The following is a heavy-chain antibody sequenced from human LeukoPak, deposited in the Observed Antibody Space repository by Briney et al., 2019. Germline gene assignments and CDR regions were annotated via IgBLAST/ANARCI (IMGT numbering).Heavy chain of an antibody. CDR2: IYYSGST. Sequence: SETLSLTCTVSGGSITSYYWTWIRQPPGKGLEWIGSIYYSGSTNYNPSLKSRVTISVDTSKNQFSLKLSSVTAADTAVYYCAREWAYSSYFDYWGQGTLVTVSS. CDR3: AREWAYSSYFDY. D-gene: IGHD4-11*01. J-gene: IGHJ4*02. CDR1: GGSITSYY. V-gene: IGHV4-59*01.